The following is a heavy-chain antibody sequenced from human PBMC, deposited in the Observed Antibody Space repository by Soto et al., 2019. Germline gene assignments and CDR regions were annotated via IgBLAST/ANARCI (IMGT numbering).Heavy chain of an antibody. CDR1: GYTFTSYA. CDR2: INAGNGNT. J-gene: IGHJ6*02. CDR3: ARAESDYVWGSYRPYYYYYYGMDV. Sequence: QVQLVQSGAEVKKPGASVKVSCKASGYTFTSYAMHWVRQAPGQRLEWMGWINAGNGNTKYSQKFQGRVTITRDTSASTAYMELSSLRSEDTAVYYCARAESDYVWGSYRPYYYYYYGMDVWGQGTTVTVSS. D-gene: IGHD3-16*02. V-gene: IGHV1-3*01.